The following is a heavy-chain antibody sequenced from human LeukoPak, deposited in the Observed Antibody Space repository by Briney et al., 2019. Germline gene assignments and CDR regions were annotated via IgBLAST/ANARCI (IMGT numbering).Heavy chain of an antibody. Sequence: AGGSLRLSGAASGFTFSGSAMHWVRQASGKGREWVGRIRSKANSYATAYAASVKGRFTISRDDSENTAYLQMNSLKIEDTAVYYCTSRIRTITVAATGDFGCWGGGTLVTVSS. CDR3: TSRIRTITVAATGDFGC. CDR1: GFTFSGSA. J-gene: IGHJ4*02. V-gene: IGHV3-73*01. CDR2: IRSKANSYAT. D-gene: IGHD6-19*01.